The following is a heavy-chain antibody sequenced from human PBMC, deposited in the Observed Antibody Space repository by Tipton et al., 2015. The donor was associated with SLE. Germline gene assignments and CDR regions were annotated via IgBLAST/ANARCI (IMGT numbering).Heavy chain of an antibody. D-gene: IGHD6-19*01. CDR2: ISYSGDT. CDR3: AIDSVSGWGGFDD. Sequence: GLVKPSETLSLACSVSGASISSDYWSWIRQPPGKGLEWIGYISYSGDTNYNPSLKSRVTISVDTSKNQFSLKLTSVTAADTAVYYCAIDSVSGWGGFDDWGQGTVVTVSS. J-gene: IGHJ4*02. CDR1: GASISSDY. V-gene: IGHV4-59*01.